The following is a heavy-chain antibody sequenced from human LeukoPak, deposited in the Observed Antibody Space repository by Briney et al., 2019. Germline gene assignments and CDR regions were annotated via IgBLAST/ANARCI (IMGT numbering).Heavy chain of an antibody. J-gene: IGHJ3*02. D-gene: IGHD3-9*01. Sequence: PSETLSLTCTVSGGSISSYYWSWIRQPAGKGLEWIGRIYTSGSTNYNPSLKSRVTMSVDTPKNQFSLKLSSVAAADTAVYYCARSVWDILTDYYAYAFDIWGQGTMVTVSS. CDR2: IYTSGST. V-gene: IGHV4-4*07. CDR1: GGSISSYY. CDR3: ARSVWDILTDYYAYAFDI.